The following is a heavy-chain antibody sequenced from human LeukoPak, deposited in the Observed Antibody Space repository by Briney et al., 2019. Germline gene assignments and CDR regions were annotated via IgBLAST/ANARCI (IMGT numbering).Heavy chain of an antibody. CDR1: GGTFISYA. CDR3: ARTPPPRGYSYGYYYYGMDV. CDR2: IIPILGIA. J-gene: IGHJ6*02. V-gene: IGHV1-69*04. D-gene: IGHD5-18*01. Sequence: GASVKVSCKASGGTFISYAISWVRQAPGQGLEWMGRIIPILGIANYAQKFQGRVTITADKSTSTAYMELSSLRSEDTAVYYCARTPPPRGYSYGYYYYGMDVWGQGTTVTVSS.